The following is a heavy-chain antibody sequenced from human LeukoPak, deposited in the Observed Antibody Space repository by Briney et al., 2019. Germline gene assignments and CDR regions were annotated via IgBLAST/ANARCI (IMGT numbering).Heavy chain of an antibody. CDR2: ISGSGGST. J-gene: IGHJ3*02. D-gene: IGHD3/OR15-3a*01. CDR1: GFTFSSYA. V-gene: IGHV3-23*01. Sequence: PGGSLTLSCAASGFTFSSYAMSWVRQAPGKGLEWVSAISGSGGSTYYADSVKGRFTISRDNSKNTLYLQMSSLRAEDTAVYYCAKQWRGTGDAFDIWGQGTLVTVSS. CDR3: AKQWRGTGDAFDI.